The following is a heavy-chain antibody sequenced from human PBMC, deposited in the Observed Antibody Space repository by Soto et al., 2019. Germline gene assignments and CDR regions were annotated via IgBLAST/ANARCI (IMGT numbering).Heavy chain of an antibody. J-gene: IGHJ6*02. V-gene: IGHV4-59*11. D-gene: IGHD1-26*01. CDR1: CGSISSHY. CDR3: ARDGREASGMDV. Sequence: PSETLSLTCTVSCGSISSHYWSWVRQAPGKGLVWIGHIYYRGSTSYNPSLRSRSTISVDTSNNQFSLKLNSVTTADTAVYYCARDGREASGMDVWGQGTKVTVSS. CDR2: IYYRGST.